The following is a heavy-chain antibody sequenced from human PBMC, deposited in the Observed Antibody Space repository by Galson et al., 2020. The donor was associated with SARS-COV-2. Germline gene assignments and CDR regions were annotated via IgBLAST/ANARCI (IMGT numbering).Heavy chain of an antibody. J-gene: IGHJ3*02. CDR1: GASITRDY. D-gene: IGHD3-3*01. V-gene: IGHV4-59*08. CDR2: IYYSGTT. Sequence: SETLSLTCSVSGASITRDYWSWIRQPPGKGLEWIGYIYYSGTTNYNSSLKSQVTISVDTSKNQFSLKLSSVTAADTAVYYCARLPLSYDFWSGYSSPDAFDIWGRGTMVTVSS. CDR3: ARLPLSYDFWSGYSSPDAFDI.